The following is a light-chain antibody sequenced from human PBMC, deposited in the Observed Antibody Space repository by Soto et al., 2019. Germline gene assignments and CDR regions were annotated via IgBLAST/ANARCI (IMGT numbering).Light chain of an antibody. CDR2: EVS. Sequence: ILMTQTPLSLSIIPGQTTSISWKSSQSLLHSAGKTYFYWYLQKAGQAPQPLIYEVSNRLSGVPERFSGSGSRTDFTLKISRVEADDVGIYYCMQAIDIPWTFGQGTKVEIK. CDR3: MQAIDIPWT. V-gene: IGKV2-29*03. CDR1: QSLLHSAGKTY. J-gene: IGKJ1*01.